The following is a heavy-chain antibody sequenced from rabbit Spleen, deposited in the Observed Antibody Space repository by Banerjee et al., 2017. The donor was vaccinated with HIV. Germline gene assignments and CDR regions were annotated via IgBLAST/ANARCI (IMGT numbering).Heavy chain of an antibody. CDR3: VGEVAARFNL. CDR2: SNPIFHVT. J-gene: IGHJ4*01. CDR1: GFDLSSYG. Sequence: QEQLKETGGGLVQPGGSLTLSCKASGFDLSSYGVSWVRQAPGKGLEWIGYSNPIFHVTTYASWVNGRFSISRENPQNTVSLQMNSLTAADTAAYFSVGEVAARFNLWGPGTLVTVS. D-gene: IGHD4-1*01. V-gene: IGHV1S47*01.